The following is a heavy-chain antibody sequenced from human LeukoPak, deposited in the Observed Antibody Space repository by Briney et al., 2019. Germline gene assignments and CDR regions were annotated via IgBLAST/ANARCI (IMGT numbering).Heavy chain of an antibody. J-gene: IGHJ4*02. CDR1: GCTFNTYG. D-gene: IGHD2-2*01. Sequence: GGSLRLSCAASGCTFNTYGMYWVRQAPGKGLEWVAVISYDGSNKYYADSVKGRFTISRDNSKNTLFLQMNSLRAEDTALYYCAKLLITRVVIPPALDSWGQGTLVTVSS. V-gene: IGHV3-30*18. CDR2: ISYDGSNK. CDR3: AKLLITRVVIPPALDS.